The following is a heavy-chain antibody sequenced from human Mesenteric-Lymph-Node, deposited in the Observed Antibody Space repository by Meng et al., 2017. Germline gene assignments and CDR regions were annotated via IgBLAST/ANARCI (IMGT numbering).Heavy chain of an antibody. Sequence: VQLQDSGPGLVQPSRTLPLTCTASGGSISSGGVYWSWIRQHPGKGLEWIGYIYYSGSTYYNPSLRSRVAISIDTSKNQFSLKLTSVTAADTAVYFCARTNYGDYNWFDPWGQGTLVTVSS. CDR2: IYYSGST. CDR3: ARTNYGDYNWFDP. J-gene: IGHJ5*02. V-gene: IGHV4-31*03. D-gene: IGHD4-17*01. CDR1: GGSISSGGVY.